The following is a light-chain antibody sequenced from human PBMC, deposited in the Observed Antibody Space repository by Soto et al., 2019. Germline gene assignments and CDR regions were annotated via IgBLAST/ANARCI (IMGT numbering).Light chain of an antibody. V-gene: IGKV3-15*01. CDR1: QSVSSN. CDR2: GAS. Sequence: EIVMTQSPATLSVSPGERATLSCRASQSVSSNLAWYQQKPGQAPRLLIYGASTRATGIPARFSGSGSGTDFTLTISRLEPEDFALYYCQQRSNWPPEITFGQGTRLEI. J-gene: IGKJ5*01. CDR3: QQRSNWPPEIT.